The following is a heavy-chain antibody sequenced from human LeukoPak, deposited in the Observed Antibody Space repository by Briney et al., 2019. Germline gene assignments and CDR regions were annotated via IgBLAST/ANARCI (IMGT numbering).Heavy chain of an antibody. V-gene: IGHV3-23*01. J-gene: IGHJ4*02. CDR2: SGSGGDT. CDR1: GFTFSSYA. D-gene: IGHD4/OR15-4a*01. Sequence: GGSLRLSCAASGFTFSSYAMNRVRQAPGKGLEWVSISGSGGDTYYADSVKGRFTISRDNSKNTLYLQMNSLRAEDTAVYYCAKARGATYGTYYFDYWGQGTLVTVSS. CDR3: AKARGATYGTYYFDY.